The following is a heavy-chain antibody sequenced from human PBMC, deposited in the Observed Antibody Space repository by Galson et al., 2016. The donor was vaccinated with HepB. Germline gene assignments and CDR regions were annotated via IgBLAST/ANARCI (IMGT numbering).Heavy chain of an antibody. J-gene: IGHJ4*02. Sequence: SLRLSCAASGFTFNTYSMNWVRQAPGKGLEWVSHISSSSSTIKYADSVKGRFTISRDNATNSLYLQMNSLRDEDTAVYYCARAPWVDYWGQGTLVTVSS. CDR1: GFTFNTYS. CDR3: ARAPWVDY. V-gene: IGHV3-48*02. CDR2: ISSSSSTI. D-gene: IGHD1-26*01.